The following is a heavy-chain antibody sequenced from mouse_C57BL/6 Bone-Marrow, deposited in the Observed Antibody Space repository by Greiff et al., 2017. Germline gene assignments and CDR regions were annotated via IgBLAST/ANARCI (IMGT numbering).Heavy chain of an antibody. CDR1: GFPLTSYA. V-gene: IGHV2-9-1*01. CDR2: IWTGGGT. CDR3: ARNGGYCDWLWFAY. Sequence: VKLVESGPGLVAPSQSLSITCTVSGFPLTSYAISWVRQPPGTGLEWLGVIWTGGGTNYTSALKSRLSISKDNSKSQVFLKMNSLQTDDIARYYCARNGGYCDWLWFAYWGQGDLVTVSA. J-gene: IGHJ3*01. D-gene: IGHD2-3*01.